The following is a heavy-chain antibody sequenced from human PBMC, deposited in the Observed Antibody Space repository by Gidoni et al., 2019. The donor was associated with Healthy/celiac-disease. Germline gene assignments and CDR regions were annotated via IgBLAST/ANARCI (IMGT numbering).Heavy chain of an antibody. J-gene: IGHJ5*02. CDR1: GYSISSGYY. Sequence: QVQLQESGPGLVKPSETLSLTCAVSGYSISSGYYWGWIRQPPGKGLEWIGSIYHGGSTYYNPSLKSRVTISVDTSKNQFSLKLSSVTAADTAVYYCARNGPNDILTGFAPWGQGTLVTVSS. D-gene: IGHD3-9*01. CDR2: IYHGGST. CDR3: ARNGPNDILTGFAP. V-gene: IGHV4-38-2*01.